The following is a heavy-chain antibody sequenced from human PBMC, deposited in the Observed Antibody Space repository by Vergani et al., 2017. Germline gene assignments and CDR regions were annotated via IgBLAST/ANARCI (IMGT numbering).Heavy chain of an antibody. V-gene: IGHV3-21*04. Sequence: EVQLVESGGGLVKPGGSLRLSCASGFTFSSYSMNWVRQAPGKGLEWVSSISSSSSYIYYADSVKGRFTISRDNSKNTLYLQMNSLRAEDTAVYYCANYDFWSGSFSYGMDVWGQGP. CDR2: ISSSSSYI. D-gene: IGHD3-3*01. CDR3: ANYDFWSGSFSYGMDV. CDR1: GFTFSSYS. J-gene: IGHJ6*02.